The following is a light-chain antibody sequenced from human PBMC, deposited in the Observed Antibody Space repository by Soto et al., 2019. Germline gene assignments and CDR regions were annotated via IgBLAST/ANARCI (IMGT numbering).Light chain of an antibody. J-gene: IGKJ5*01. CDR2: KVS. CDR1: QRLVRSEGIAY. CDR3: MQRTHWQIT. V-gene: IGKV2-30*02. Sequence: DVVMTQSPLSLPVTLGQPASISCRSNQRLVRSEGIAYCRWLQQRPGRSPRRLSYKVSNRDSGVPARFRGRGSGNDFALKISRVEAEDVGVYYCMQRTHWQITFGQGTRLEIK.